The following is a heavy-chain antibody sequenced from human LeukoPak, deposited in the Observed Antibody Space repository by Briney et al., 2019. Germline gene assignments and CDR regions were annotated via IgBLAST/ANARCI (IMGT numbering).Heavy chain of an antibody. J-gene: IGHJ5*02. CDR2: IYYSGST. CDR1: GGSISSSSYC. D-gene: IGHD5-18*01. CDR3: AREDTAQNWFDP. V-gene: IGHV4-39*02. Sequence: PSETLSLTCTVSGGSISSSSYCWGWIRQPPGKGLEWIGSIYYSGSTYYNPSLKSRVTISVDTSKNQFSLKLSSVTAADTAVYYCAREDTAQNWFDPWGQGTLVTVSS.